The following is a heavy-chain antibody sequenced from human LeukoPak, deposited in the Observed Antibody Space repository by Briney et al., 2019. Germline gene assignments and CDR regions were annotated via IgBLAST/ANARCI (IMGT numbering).Heavy chain of an antibody. CDR2: IYTIGST. D-gene: IGHD6-19*01. Sequence: SETLSLTCTVSGGSISRYYGSWIRQPAGKGLEWIGRIYTIGSTNYNPSLKSRFTMSVATSKNQFSLKLTAGTAAAPPEYYWAKDTRYDDSSDWYEGNYDAFDIWGHGTMVTVSS. J-gene: IGHJ3*02. V-gene: IGHV4-4*07. CDR1: GGSISRYY. CDR3: AKDTRYDDSSDWYEGNYDAFDI.